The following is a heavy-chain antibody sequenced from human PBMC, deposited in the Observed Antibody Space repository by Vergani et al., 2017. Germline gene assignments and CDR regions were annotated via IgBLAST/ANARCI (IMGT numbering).Heavy chain of an antibody. V-gene: IGHV4-61*02. CDR3: ARDPLYSTAWPFLLLEMDV. CDR1: VGSISSGSYY. CDR2: FYTGGGT. J-gene: IGHJ6*02. Sequence: QVQLQESGPGLVRPSQTLSLTCTVSVGSISSGSYYWSWFRQPAGKGLEWIGRFYTGGGTSYNPSLKSRFTISVDTSNNQFSLQLSSVTAADTAVYYGARDPLYSTAWPFLLLEMDVWGQGTTVTVSS. D-gene: IGHD6-13*01.